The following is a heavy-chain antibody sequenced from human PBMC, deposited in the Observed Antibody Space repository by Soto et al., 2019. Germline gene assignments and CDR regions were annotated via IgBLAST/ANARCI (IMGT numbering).Heavy chain of an antibody. J-gene: IGHJ6*02. CDR2: ISYDGSNK. V-gene: IGHV3-30*18. CDR1: GLIFYAYG. Sequence: PGGSLRLSCEVSGLIFYAYGMHWVREAPGKGLEWVAVISYDGSNKYYADSVKGRFTISRDNSKNTLYLQMNSLRAEDTAVYYCAKDRDGYKYYYYYYGMGVWGQGTTVTVYS. D-gene: IGHD5-12*01. CDR3: AKDRDGYKYYYYYYGMGV.